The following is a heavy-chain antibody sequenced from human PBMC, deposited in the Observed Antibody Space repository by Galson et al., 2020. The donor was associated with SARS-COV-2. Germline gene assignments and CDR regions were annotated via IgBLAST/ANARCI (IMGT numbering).Heavy chain of an antibody. Sequence: GASLKISCAVSGFTFKDFWMSWFRQASGKGLEWVANIRGDGSETNYADSVKGRFSISRDNDENSLYLQMNSLRVEDTAVYYCTREGWQGGYWGQGTRVTVSS. CDR2: IRGDGSET. CDR3: TREGWQGGY. D-gene: IGHD6-19*01. V-gene: IGHV3-7*01. J-gene: IGHJ4*02. CDR1: GFTFKDFW.